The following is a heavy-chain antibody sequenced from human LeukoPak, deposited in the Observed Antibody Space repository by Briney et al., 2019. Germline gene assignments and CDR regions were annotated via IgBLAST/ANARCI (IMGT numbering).Heavy chain of an antibody. CDR2: ISYDGSNK. V-gene: IGHV3-30*03. Sequence: GRSLRLSCAASGFTFSSYGMHWVRQAPGKGLEWVAVISYDGSNKYYADSVKGRFTISRDNSKNTLYLQMNSLRAEDTAVYYCAREDVPASLFWSGYYTTGKGEFFDYWGQGTLVTVSS. CDR3: AREDVPASLFWSGYYTTGKGEFFDY. D-gene: IGHD3-3*01. J-gene: IGHJ4*02. CDR1: GFTFSSYG.